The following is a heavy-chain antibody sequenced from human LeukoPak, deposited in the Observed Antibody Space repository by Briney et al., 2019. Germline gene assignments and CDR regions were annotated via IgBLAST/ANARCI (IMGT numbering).Heavy chain of an antibody. Sequence: GGSLRLSCAASGFTVSSNYMSWVRQAPGKGLEWVSVIYSGGSTYYADSVKGRFTISRDNSKNTLYLQMNSLRAEDTAVYYCAKDRHTTDFDYWGQGTLVTVSS. CDR1: GFTVSSNY. CDR2: IYSGGST. V-gene: IGHV3-53*01. D-gene: IGHD1-1*01. CDR3: AKDRHTTDFDY. J-gene: IGHJ4*02.